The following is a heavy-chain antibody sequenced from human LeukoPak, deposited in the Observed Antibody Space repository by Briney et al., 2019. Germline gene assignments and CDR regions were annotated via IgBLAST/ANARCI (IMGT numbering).Heavy chain of an antibody. J-gene: IGHJ4*02. CDR3: AKAPVTTCRGAYCYPFDY. V-gene: IGHV3-23*01. CDR1: GFTFSSSA. CDR2: ISGSGGSS. D-gene: IGHD2-21*01. Sequence: GGSLRLSCAASGFTFSSSAMNWVRQAPGKGLEWVSAISGSGGSSYYADSVKGRFTISRDSSKNTLFLQMNRLRPEDAAVYYCAKAPVTTCRGAYCYPFDYWGQGTLVTVSS.